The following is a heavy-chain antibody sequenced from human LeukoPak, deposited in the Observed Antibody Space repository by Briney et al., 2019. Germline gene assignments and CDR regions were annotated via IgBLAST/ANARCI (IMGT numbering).Heavy chain of an antibody. V-gene: IGHV3-49*04. CDR3: TRHGCFGFYDL. J-gene: IGHJ5*02. Sequence: GGSLRLSCTVSGFFFGDFAFSWARQAPGKGLEWVGFIRSNTYGGTTEYAASVKGRFTISRDDSKRIAYLQMDSLKTEDTAVDYCTRHGCFGFYDLCGQGTLVTVSS. CDR2: IRSNTYGGTT. D-gene: IGHD2/OR15-2a*01. CDR1: GFFFGDFA.